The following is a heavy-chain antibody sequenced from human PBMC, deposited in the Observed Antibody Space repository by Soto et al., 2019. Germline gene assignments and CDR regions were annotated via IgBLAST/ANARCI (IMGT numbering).Heavy chain of an antibody. D-gene: IGHD1-26*01. Sequence: QVQLVQSGAEVKKPGSSVKVSCKASGGTFSSYAISWVRQAPGQGLEWMGGIIPIFGTANYAQKFQGRVTITADESTSTAYMELSSLRSEDTAVYYCARVPSSESYPSYWYFELWGRGTLVTVSS. V-gene: IGHV1-69*01. CDR2: IIPIFGTA. CDR1: GGTFSSYA. CDR3: ARVPSSESYPSYWYFEL. J-gene: IGHJ2*01.